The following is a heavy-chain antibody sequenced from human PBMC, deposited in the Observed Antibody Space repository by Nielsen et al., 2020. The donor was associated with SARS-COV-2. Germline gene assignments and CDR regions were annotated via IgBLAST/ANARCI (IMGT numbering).Heavy chain of an antibody. V-gene: IGHV3-15*01. J-gene: IGHJ5*02. CDR1: GFTFSNAW. CDR2: IKSKTDGGTT. D-gene: IGHD4-17*01. Sequence: GESLKISCAASGFTFSNAWMSWVRQAPGKGLEWVGRIKSKTDGGTTDYAAPVKGRFTISRDDSKNTLYLQMNSLKTEDTAVYYCAREVDYGDYGWFDPWGQGTLVTVSS. CDR3: AREVDYGDYGWFDP.